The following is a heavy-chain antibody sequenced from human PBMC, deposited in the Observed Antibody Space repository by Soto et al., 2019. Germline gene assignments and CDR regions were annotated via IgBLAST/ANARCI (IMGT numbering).Heavy chain of an antibody. CDR3: ATVGNPIDQRFYGSGSYNI. CDR2: FDPEDGET. J-gene: IGHJ4*02. CDR1: GYTLTELS. V-gene: IGHV1-24*01. Sequence: ASVKVSCKVSGYTLTELSMHWVRQAPGKGLEWMGGFDPEDGETIYAQKFQGRVTMTEDTSTDTAYMELSSLRSEDTAVYYCATVGNPIDQRFYGSGSYNIWGQGTLVTVSS. D-gene: IGHD3-10*01.